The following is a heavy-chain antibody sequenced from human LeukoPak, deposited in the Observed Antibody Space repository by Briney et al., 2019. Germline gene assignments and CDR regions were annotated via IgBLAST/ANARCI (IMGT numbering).Heavy chain of an antibody. CDR1: GFTFSSYS. Sequence: PGGSLRLSCAASGFTFSSYSMNWVRQAPGKGLEWVANIKQDGSEKYYVDSVKGRFTISRDNAKNSLYLQMNSLRAEDTAVYYCARDRYSSGWWGQGTLVTVSS. V-gene: IGHV3-7*01. CDR3: ARDRYSSGW. D-gene: IGHD6-19*01. CDR2: IKQDGSEK. J-gene: IGHJ4*02.